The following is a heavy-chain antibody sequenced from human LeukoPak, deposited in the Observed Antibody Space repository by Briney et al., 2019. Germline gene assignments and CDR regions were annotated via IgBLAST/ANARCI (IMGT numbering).Heavy chain of an antibody. CDR2: IKSKTDGGTT. CDR1: DLPFINAG. J-gene: IGHJ2*01. D-gene: IGHD1-26*01. Sequence: PGGPLRLSGAASDLPFINAGLTGFRRPPGKGLKWLARIKSKTDGGTTDYVAPVNGRFTISRDDSNKTLYLQMHSLKTEDTAVYYCTTGIMGATHRYFDLWGRGTLLTVSS. CDR3: TTGIMGATHRYFDL. V-gene: IGHV3-15*07.